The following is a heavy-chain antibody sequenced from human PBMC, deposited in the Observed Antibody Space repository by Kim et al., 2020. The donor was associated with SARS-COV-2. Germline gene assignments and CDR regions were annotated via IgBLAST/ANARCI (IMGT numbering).Heavy chain of an antibody. CDR1: GFTFSSYG. CDR2: INSDGSST. CDR3: ASDPFYDFLTGCRCGMDV. V-gene: IGHV3-74*01. J-gene: IGHJ6*02. D-gene: IGHD3-9*01. Sequence: GGSLRLSCAASGFTFSSYGMHWVRQAPGKGLEWVSRINSDGSSTSYADSVKGRFTISRDNAKNTLYLQLNSLRAEDKDVYDCASDPFYDFLTGCRCGMDVWGQGTTVTVSS.